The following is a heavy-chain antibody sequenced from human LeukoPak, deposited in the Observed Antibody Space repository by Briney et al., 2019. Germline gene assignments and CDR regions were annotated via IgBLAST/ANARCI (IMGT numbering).Heavy chain of an antibody. CDR2: IKQDGSEK. CDR3: ARTYSYSYMDV. J-gene: IGHJ6*03. CDR1: GFTFSSYW. V-gene: IGHV3-7*01. Sequence: GGSLRLSCAASGFTFSSYWMSWVRQAPGKGLEWVANIKQDGSEKYYVDSVKGRFTISRDNAKNSLYLQMNSLRAEDTAVYFCARTYSYSYMDVWGKGATVTVSS.